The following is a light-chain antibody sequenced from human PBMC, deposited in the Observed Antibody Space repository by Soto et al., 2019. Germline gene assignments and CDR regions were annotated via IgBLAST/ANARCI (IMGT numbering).Light chain of an antibody. J-gene: IGKJ1*01. Sequence: EILLTQSPATLSLSPGERATLSCRASQSIGSYLAWYQQKPGQAPRLLFFDASNRAAGIPARFGGSGSGTDFTLSISSLEPEDFAVYYCQLRSDWPSCTFGQGTKVEIK. CDR2: DAS. V-gene: IGKV3-11*01. CDR1: QSIGSY. CDR3: QLRSDWPSCT.